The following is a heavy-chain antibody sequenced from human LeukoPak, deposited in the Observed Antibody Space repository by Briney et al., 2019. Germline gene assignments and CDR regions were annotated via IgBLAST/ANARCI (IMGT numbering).Heavy chain of an antibody. J-gene: IGHJ4*02. CDR1: GGSFSGYY. D-gene: IGHD6-19*01. CDR3: ARYRRAVAGGFGY. Sequence: SETLSLTCAVYGGSFSGYYWSWIRQPPGKGLEWIGEINHSGGTNYNPSLKSRVTISVDTSKNQFSLKLSSVTAADTAVYYCARYRRAVAGGFGYWGQGTLVTVSS. CDR2: INHSGGT. V-gene: IGHV4-34*01.